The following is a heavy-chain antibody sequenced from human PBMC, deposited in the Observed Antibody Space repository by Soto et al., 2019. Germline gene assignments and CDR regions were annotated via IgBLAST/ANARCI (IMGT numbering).Heavy chain of an antibody. J-gene: IGHJ5*02. D-gene: IGHD6-13*01. CDR3: ARLRQQLVPDWFDP. V-gene: IGHV4-39*01. CDR2: IYYSGST. Sequence: PSETLSLTCTVPGGSISSSSYYWGWIRQPPGKGLEWIGSIYYSGSTYYNPSLKSRVTISVDTSKNQFSLKLSSVTAADTAVYYCARLRQQLVPDWFDPWGQGTLVTVS. CDR1: GGSISSSSYY.